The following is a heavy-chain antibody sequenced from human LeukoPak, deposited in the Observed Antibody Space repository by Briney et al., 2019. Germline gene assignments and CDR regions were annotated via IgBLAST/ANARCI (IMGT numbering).Heavy chain of an antibody. CDR2: ISGSGGST. D-gene: IGHD3-3*01. Sequence: GGSLRLSCAASGFTFSSYAMSWVRQAPGQGLEWVSAISGSGGSTYYADSVKGRFTISRDNAKNSLYLQMNSLRAEDTAVYYCARAEYYDFWSGPDSRGMDVWGQGTTVTVSS. CDR3: ARAEYYDFWSGPDSRGMDV. J-gene: IGHJ6*02. CDR1: GFTFSSYA. V-gene: IGHV3-23*01.